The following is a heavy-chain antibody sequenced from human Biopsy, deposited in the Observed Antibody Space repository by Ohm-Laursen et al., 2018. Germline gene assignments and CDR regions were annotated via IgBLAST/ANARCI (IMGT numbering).Heavy chain of an antibody. CDR2: INWNSGDI. Sequence: SLRLSCTTSGFIFDNYGMHWVRQAPGKGLEWVSGINWNSGDIVYADSVKGRFTISRDNAKNSLSLQMNSLRAEDTALYYCARDRSGLTLTTLDFWGHGTLVTVSS. D-gene: IGHD6-25*01. V-gene: IGHV3-9*01. CDR3: ARDRSGLTLTTLDF. J-gene: IGHJ4*01. CDR1: GFIFDNYG.